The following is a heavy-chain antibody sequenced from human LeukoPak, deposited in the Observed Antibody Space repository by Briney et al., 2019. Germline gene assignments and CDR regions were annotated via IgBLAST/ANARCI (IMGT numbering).Heavy chain of an antibody. V-gene: IGHV1-8*01. D-gene: IGHD3-10*01. CDR1: GYTFTSYD. J-gene: IGHJ4*02. Sequence: GASVKVSCKASGYTFTSYDINWVRRATGQGLEWMGWMNPNSGNTGYAQKFQGRVTMTRNTSISTAYMELSSLRSEDTAVYYCARGKSTMVRGVLGGYWGQGTLVTVSS. CDR3: ARGKSTMVRGVLGGY. CDR2: MNPNSGNT.